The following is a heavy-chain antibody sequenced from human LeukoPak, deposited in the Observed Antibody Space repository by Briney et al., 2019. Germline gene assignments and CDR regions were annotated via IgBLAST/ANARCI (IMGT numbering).Heavy chain of an antibody. CDR1: GFTFSSYW. D-gene: IGHD3-3*01. J-gene: IGHJ4*02. CDR3: ARGTSDFWSGYFDY. V-gene: IGHV3-7*01. Sequence: GGSLRLSCAASGFTFSSYWMSWVRQAPGKGLEWVANIKQDGSEKYYVDSVKGRFTISRDNAKNSLYLQMNSLRAEDTAVYYCARGTSDFWSGYFDYWGQGTLVTVSS. CDR2: IKQDGSEK.